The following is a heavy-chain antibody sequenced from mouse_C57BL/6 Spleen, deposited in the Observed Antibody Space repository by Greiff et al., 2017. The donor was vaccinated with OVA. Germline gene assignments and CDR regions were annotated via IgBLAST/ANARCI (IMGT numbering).Heavy chain of an antibody. CDR2: IYPRSGNT. CDR1: GYTFTSYG. J-gene: IGHJ3*01. CDR3: ASYGGNSPWFAY. D-gene: IGHD1-1*02. V-gene: IGHV1-81*01. Sequence: QVQLQQSGAELARPGASVKLSCKASGYTFTSYGISWVKQRTGQGLEWIGEIYPRSGNTYYNEKFKGKATLTADKSSSKAYMELRSLTSEDSAVYFCASYGGNSPWFAYWGQGTLVTVSA.